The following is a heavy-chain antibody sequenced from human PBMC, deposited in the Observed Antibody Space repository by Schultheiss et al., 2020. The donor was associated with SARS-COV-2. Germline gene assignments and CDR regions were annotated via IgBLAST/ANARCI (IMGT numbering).Heavy chain of an antibody. V-gene: IGHV3-64*04. CDR2: ISSNGGST. J-gene: IGHJ6*03. Sequence: GGSLRLSCAASGFTFSSYAMHWVRQAPGKGLEYVSAISSNGGSTYYADSVKGRFTISRDNAKNSLYLQMNSLRAEDTAVYYCARDSVQRLAYSSSTYYYYYYYMDVWGKGTTVTVSS. D-gene: IGHD6-6*01. CDR1: GFTFSSYA. CDR3: ARDSVQRLAYSSSTYYYYYYYMDV.